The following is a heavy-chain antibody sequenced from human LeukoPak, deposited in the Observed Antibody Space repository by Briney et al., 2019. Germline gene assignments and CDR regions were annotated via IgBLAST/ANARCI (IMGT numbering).Heavy chain of an antibody. CDR1: CGSISSSNW. Sequence: SGTLSLTCAVSCGSISSSNWWSWVRQPPGKGLEWIGEIYHSGSTNYNPSLKSRVTISLDTSKNQFSLKLSSVTAADTAVYYCARPREQWLGNDAFDIWGQGTMVTVSS. CDR3: ARPREQWLGNDAFDI. J-gene: IGHJ3*02. D-gene: IGHD6-19*01. CDR2: IYHSGST. V-gene: IGHV4-4*02.